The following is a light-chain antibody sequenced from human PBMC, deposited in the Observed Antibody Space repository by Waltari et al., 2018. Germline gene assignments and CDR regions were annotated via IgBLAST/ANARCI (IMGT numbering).Light chain of an antibody. V-gene: IGKV1-9*01. CDR2: AAS. CDR3: QQLNSYPIT. Sequence: IQLNQSPSSLCASVGDRVTITCRDSQGISSNLAWYQQKPGKSPKLLISAASTLQSGVPVRVSGSGSGTDFSLTISSLQPEDFATYYCQQLNSYPITFGQGTRLEIK. J-gene: IGKJ5*01. CDR1: QGISSN.